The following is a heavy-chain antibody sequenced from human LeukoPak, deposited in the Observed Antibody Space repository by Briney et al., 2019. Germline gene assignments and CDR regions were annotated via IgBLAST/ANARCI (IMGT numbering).Heavy chain of an antibody. Sequence: GRSLRLSCAASGFTFDDYAMHWVRQAPGKGLEWVSGISWNSGSIGYVDSVKGRFTISRDNAENAVHLEMNSLRAEDTAVYYCTRMYLYESSGYRPSDYWGQGTLVTVSS. J-gene: IGHJ4*02. CDR2: ISWNSGSI. CDR1: GFTFDDYA. CDR3: TRMYLYESSGYRPSDY. D-gene: IGHD3-22*01. V-gene: IGHV3-9*01.